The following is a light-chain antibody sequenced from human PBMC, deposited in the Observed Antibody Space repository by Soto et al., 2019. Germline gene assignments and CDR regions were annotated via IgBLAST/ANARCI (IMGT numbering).Light chain of an antibody. V-gene: IGKV3-11*01. CDR2: DTS. CDR1: QSVSNY. J-gene: IGKJ2*01. CDR3: QQRSGWPT. Sequence: EIVLTQSPATLSLSPGERATLSCRASQSVSNYLAWYQQKPGQAPRLLIYDTSNRATGIPARFSGTGSGTDFTLTISSLEPEDFAVYYCQQRSGWPTFGQGTKLEIK.